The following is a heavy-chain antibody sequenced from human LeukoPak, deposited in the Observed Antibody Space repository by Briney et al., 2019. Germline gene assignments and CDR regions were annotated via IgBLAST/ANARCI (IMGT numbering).Heavy chain of an antibody. J-gene: IGHJ4*02. CDR1: GGSFSGYY. Sequence: SETLSLTCAVYGGSFSGYYWSWIRQPPGKGLEWIGEIYHSGSTNYNPSLKSRVTISVDTSKNQFSLKLSSVTAADTAVYYCARRPLGHCSSTSCYYFDYWGQGTLVTVFS. CDR2: IYHSGST. V-gene: IGHV4-34*01. CDR3: ARRPLGHCSSTSCYYFDY. D-gene: IGHD2-2*01.